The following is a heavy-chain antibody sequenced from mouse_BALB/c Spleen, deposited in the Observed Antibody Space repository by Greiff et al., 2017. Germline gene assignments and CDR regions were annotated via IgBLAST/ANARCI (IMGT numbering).Heavy chain of an antibody. Sequence: VQLVESGPGLVAPSQSLSITCTVSGFSLTSYGVHWVRQPPGKGLEWLGVIWAGGSTNYNSALMSRLSISKDNSKSQVFLKMNSLQTDDTAMYYCARARRRYDGYWYFDVWGAGTTVTVSS. CDR3: ARARRRYDGYWYFDV. CDR2: IWAGGST. V-gene: IGHV2-9*02. CDR1: GFSLTSYG. D-gene: IGHD2-14*01. J-gene: IGHJ1*01.